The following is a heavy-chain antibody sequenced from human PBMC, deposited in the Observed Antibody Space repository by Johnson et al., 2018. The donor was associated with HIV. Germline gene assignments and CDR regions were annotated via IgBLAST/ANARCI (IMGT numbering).Heavy chain of an antibody. V-gene: IGHV3-23*04. J-gene: IGHJ3*01. CDR3: AKGRGYDYDALDF. CDR1: GFTFSDYY. Sequence: VQLVESGGGLVKPGGSLRLSCAASGFTFSDYYMRWIRQAPGKGLEWVSAISGTGGTTYYADSVRGRFSISRDKSKDTLYLQMSSLRAEDTAVYYCAKGRGYDYDALDFWGQGTMVTVSS. D-gene: IGHD5-12*01. CDR2: ISGTGGTT.